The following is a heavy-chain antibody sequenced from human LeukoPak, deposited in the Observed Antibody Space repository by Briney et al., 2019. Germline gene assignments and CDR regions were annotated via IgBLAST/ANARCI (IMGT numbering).Heavy chain of an antibody. J-gene: IGHJ4*02. CDR1: VGSIRSYY. CDR2: IYYSGWN. D-gene: IGHD3-3*01. CDR3: ARGLGFLEWSLDY. Sequence: SETLSLTYIVCVGSIRSYYWRWLGQPPARGVDGVGYIYYSGWNNYNPSLKSRVTISVDTSKNQFSLKLSSVTAADTAVYYCARGLGFLEWSLDYWGQGSLVTVSS. V-gene: IGHV4-59*01.